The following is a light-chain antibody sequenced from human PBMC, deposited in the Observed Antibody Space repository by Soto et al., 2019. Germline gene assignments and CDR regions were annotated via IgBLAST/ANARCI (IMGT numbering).Light chain of an antibody. CDR1: SYNL. Sequence: QSALTQPASVSGSPGQSITISCTSYNLVSSYQHHPGKAPQLMIYEGSNRPSGVSDRFFGSKSGNTASLTISGLQAEDEADYCCSSYAGAVVFGGGTQLTVL. CDR2: EGS. J-gene: IGLJ2*01. CDR3: SSYAGAVV. V-gene: IGLV2-23*01.